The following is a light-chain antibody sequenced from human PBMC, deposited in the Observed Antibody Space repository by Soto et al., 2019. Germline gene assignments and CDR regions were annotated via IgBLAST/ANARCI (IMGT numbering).Light chain of an antibody. J-gene: IGKJ1*01. CDR1: HSVSSSY. CDR3: QQYGSSPWT. Sequence: EKVLTHSPATLSLSTGERATLSCSASHSVSSSYLAWYQQKPGQAPRLLIYGASSRATGIPDRFSGSGSGTDFTLTISRLEPEDFAVYYCQQYGSSPWTFGQGTKVDIK. V-gene: IGKV3-20*01. CDR2: GAS.